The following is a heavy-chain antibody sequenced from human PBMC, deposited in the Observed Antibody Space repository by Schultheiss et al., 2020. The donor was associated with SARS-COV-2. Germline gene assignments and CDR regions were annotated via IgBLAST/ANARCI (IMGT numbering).Heavy chain of an antibody. CDR2: ISGSRSTI. J-gene: IGHJ6*02. D-gene: IGHD6-13*01. CDR3: ARDVSYSSRLAALPDV. V-gene: IGHV3-48*04. CDR1: GFTFSSYS. Sequence: GGSLRLSCVASGFTFSSYSMNWVRQAPGKGLEWVSYISGSRSTIYYADSVKGRFTISKDNANNSLYLKMDSLRAEDTAVYYCARDVSYSSRLAALPDVWGQGTAVTVSS.